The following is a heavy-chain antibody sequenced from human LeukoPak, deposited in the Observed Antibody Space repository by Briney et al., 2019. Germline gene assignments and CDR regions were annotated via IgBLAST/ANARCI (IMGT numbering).Heavy chain of an antibody. CDR2: ISAYNGNT. CDR1: GYTFTSYC. CDR3: ARRRGDYEPPDY. J-gene: IGHJ4*02. V-gene: IGHV1-18*04. D-gene: IGHD4-17*01. Sequence: ASVKVSCKASGYTFTSYCISWVRQAPGQGLEWMGWISAYNGNTNYAQKLQGRVTMTTDTSASTAYMELRSLRSDDTAVYYCARRRGDYEPPDYWGQGTLVTVSS.